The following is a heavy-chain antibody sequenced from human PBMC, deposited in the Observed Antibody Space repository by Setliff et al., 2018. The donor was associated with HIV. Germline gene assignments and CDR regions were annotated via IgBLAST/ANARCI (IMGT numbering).Heavy chain of an antibody. D-gene: IGHD6-19*01. J-gene: IGHJ4*02. CDR2: IHYSGST. V-gene: IGHV4-38-2*01. CDR1: SHSISSGYY. CDR3: AIRGSSGWYVGGYFDY. Sequence: PSETLSLTCVVSSHSISSGYYWGWIRQPPGKGLEWIGYIHYSGSTYYNPSLKSRVTISVDTSKNQFSLKLSSVTAADTAVYYCAIRGSSGWYVGGYFDYWGQGTLVTVSS.